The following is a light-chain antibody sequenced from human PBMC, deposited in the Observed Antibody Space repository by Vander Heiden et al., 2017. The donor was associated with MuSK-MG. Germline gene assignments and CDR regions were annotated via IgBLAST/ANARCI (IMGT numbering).Light chain of an antibody. Sequence: SYELTQPPSVSVSPGQTASITCSGDKLGDKYACWYQQKPGQSPVLVIDQDSKRPSGIPERFSGSNSGNTAPLTISGTQAMDEADYYCQAWDSSTVVFGGGTKLTVL. CDR1: KLGDKY. CDR3: QAWDSSTVV. J-gene: IGLJ2*01. V-gene: IGLV3-1*01. CDR2: QDS.